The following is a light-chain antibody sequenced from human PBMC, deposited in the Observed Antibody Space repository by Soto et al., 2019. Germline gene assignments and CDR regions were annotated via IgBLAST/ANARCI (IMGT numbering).Light chain of an antibody. Sequence: YELTQPPAVSVSPGQTASITCSGDKLGDKYACWYQQKPGESPVLVIYQDSKRPSGIPGRFSGSNSGNTAALPISGTQAMDEADYFCQAWDSSTAVFGGGTKLTVL. CDR3: QAWDSSTAV. J-gene: IGLJ2*01. CDR2: QDS. V-gene: IGLV3-1*01. CDR1: KLGDKY.